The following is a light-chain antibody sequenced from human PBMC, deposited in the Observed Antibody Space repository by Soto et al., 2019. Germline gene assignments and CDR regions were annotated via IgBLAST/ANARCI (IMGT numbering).Light chain of an antibody. CDR1: SSDVGGYNC. J-gene: IGLJ1*01. CDR2: EVS. V-gene: IGLV2-14*01. CDR3: SSYTSSSTPYV. Sequence: QSVLTQPASVSGSPGQSITISCTGTSSDVGGYNCVSWYQQHPGKAPKLMIYEVSNRPSGVSNRFSGSKSGNTASLTISGLQAEDEADYYCSSYTSSSTPYVFGTGTQLTVL.